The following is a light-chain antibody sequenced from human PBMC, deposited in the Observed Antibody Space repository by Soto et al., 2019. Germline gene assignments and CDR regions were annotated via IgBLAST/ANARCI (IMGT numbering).Light chain of an antibody. V-gene: IGLV2-14*01. J-gene: IGLJ1*01. CDR3: SSYTSSSTSCV. Sequence: QSVLTQPASVSGSPGQSITISCTGTSSDVGGYNYVSWYQQHPGKAPKLMIYEVSNRPSGVSNRFSGSKSGNTAFLTISGLQAEDEADYYCSSYTSSSTSCVFGTGTKLTVL. CDR2: EVS. CDR1: SSDVGGYNY.